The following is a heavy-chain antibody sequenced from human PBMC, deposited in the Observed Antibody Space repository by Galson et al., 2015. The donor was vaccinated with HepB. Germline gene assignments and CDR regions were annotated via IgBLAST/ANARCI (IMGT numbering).Heavy chain of an antibody. CDR1: GYTFTGYY. V-gene: IGHV1-2*02. CDR3: ARDQSPLGVPAAAFTDAFDI. CDR2: INPNSGGT. Sequence: SVKVSCKASGYTFTGYYMHWVRQAPGQGLEWMGWINPNSGGTNYAQKFQGRVTMTRDTSISTAYMELSRLRSDDTAVYYCARDQSPLGVPAAAFTDAFDIWGQGTMVTVSS. J-gene: IGHJ3*02. D-gene: IGHD2-2*01.